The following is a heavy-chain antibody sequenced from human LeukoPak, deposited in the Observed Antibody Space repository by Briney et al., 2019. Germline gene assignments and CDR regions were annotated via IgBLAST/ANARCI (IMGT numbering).Heavy chain of an antibody. CDR1: GYTFTGYY. CDR2: INPNSGGT. J-gene: IGHJ3*02. Sequence: ASVKVSCKASGYTFTGYYMHWVRQAPGQGLEWMGRINPNSGGTNYAQKFQGRVTMTRDTSISTAYMELSRLRSDDTAVYYCARDEQWLATGSAFDIWGQRTMVTVSS. V-gene: IGHV1-2*06. CDR3: ARDEQWLATGSAFDI. D-gene: IGHD6-19*01.